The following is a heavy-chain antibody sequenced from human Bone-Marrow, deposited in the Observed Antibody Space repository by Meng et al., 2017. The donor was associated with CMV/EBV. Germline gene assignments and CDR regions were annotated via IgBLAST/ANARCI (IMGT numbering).Heavy chain of an antibody. CDR3: AREPVCSSTSCIHYFDY. D-gene: IGHD2-2*01. Sequence: GESLKISCAASGFTVSSNYMSWVRQAPGKGLEWVSVIYSGGSTYYADSVKGRFTISRDNSKNTLYLQMNSLRAEDTAVYYCAREPVCSSTSCIHYFDYWGQGTRVTCSS. V-gene: IGHV3-66*02. CDR2: IYSGGST. CDR1: GFTVSSNY. J-gene: IGHJ4*02.